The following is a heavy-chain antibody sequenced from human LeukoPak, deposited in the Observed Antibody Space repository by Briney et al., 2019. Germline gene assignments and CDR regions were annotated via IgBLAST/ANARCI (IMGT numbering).Heavy chain of an antibody. CDR2: ISSNGGST. V-gene: IGHV3-64*01. J-gene: IGHJ4*02. CDR1: GFTFSSYA. Sequence: GGSLRLSCAASGFTFSSYAMQWVRQAPGKGLEYVSAISSNGGSTYYANSVKGRFTISRDNSKNTLYLQMGSLRAEDMAVYYCARLSMVRGDIRDYCGQGTLVTVSS. D-gene: IGHD3-10*01. CDR3: ARLSMVRGDIRDY.